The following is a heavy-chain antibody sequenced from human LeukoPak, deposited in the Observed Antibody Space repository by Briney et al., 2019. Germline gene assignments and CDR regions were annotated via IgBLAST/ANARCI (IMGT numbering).Heavy chain of an antibody. CDR2: INHSGST. J-gene: IGHJ4*02. CDR1: GGSFSGYY. V-gene: IGHV4-34*01. CDR3: ASGAVAGTEGFDY. D-gene: IGHD6-19*01. Sequence: SETLSLTCAVYGGSFSGYYWSWIRQPPGKGLEWIGEINHSGSTNYNPSLKSRVTISVDTSKNQFSLKLSSVTAADTAVYYCASGAVAGTEGFDYWGQGTLVTVSS.